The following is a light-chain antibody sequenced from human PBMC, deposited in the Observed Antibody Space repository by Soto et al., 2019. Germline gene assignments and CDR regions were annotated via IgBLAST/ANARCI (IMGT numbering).Light chain of an antibody. CDR1: SSDVGRYNL. CDR3: SSYTTTSTVV. V-gene: IGLV2-14*02. Sequence: QSALAQPASVSGSPGQSITISCTGTSSDVGRYNLVSWYQQHPDKAPKLVIFEDNKRPSGVSHRFSASKSGNTASLTISGLQAEDEADYYCSSYTTTSTVVFGGGTKLTVL. CDR2: EDN. J-gene: IGLJ2*01.